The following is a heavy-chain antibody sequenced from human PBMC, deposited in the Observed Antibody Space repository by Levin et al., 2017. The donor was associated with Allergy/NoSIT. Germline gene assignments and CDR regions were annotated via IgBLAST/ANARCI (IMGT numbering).Heavy chain of an antibody. J-gene: IGHJ6*02. CDR1: GGSISSYY. Sequence: ETLSLTCTVSGGSISSYYWSWIRQPPGKGLEWIGYIYYSGSTNYNPSLKSRVTISLDTSKNKLSLKLTSVAAADTAVYYCARDRTQRSRGTTYYYGMDVWGQGTTVTVSS. CDR3: ARDRTQRSRGTTYYYGMDV. V-gene: IGHV4-59*01. D-gene: IGHD1-1*01. CDR2: IYYSGST.